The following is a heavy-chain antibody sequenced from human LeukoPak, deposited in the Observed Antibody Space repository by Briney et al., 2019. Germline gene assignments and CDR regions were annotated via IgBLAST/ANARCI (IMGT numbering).Heavy chain of an antibody. Sequence: GGSLRLSCAASGFSFSNYAMSWVRQAPGKGLEWVSSISGSGGGTYSADSVKGRFTISRDNSKNTLYLQMNSLRAEDTAVYYCAKEGGTYCGGDCYPFHCMDVWGKGTTVTISS. CDR3: AKEGGTYCGGDCYPFHCMDV. V-gene: IGHV3-23*01. CDR1: GFSFSNYA. CDR2: ISGSGGGT. D-gene: IGHD2-21*02. J-gene: IGHJ6*03.